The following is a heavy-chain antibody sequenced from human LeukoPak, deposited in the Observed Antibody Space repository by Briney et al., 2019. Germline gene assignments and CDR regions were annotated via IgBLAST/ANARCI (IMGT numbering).Heavy chain of an antibody. CDR1: GFTFDDYA. CDR2: ISWNSGSI. V-gene: IGHV3-9*01. Sequence: GGSLRLSCAASGFTFDDYAMHWVRQAPGKGLEWVSGISWNSGSIGYADSVKGRFTISRDNAKNSLYLQMNSLRAEDTALYYCARGGYYDSSGYYLSFDYWGQGTLVTVSS. CDR3: ARGGYYDSSGYYLSFDY. J-gene: IGHJ4*02. D-gene: IGHD3-22*01.